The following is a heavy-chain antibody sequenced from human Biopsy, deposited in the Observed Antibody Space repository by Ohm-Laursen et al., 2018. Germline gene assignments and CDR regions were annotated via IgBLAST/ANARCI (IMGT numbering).Heavy chain of an antibody. V-gene: IGHV3-30*18. Sequence: SLRLSCAASGFSFSNSGMHWVRQAPGKGLEWVAAISYDGSKTDYGDSVKGRLNISRDNSKNTLDLQMSSLRVEDTAVYFCAKDKGTFNFYYYGMDVWGQGTTVTVSS. CDR3: AKDKGTFNFYYYGMDV. J-gene: IGHJ6*02. CDR2: ISYDGSKT. CDR1: GFSFSNSG. D-gene: IGHD2/OR15-2a*01.